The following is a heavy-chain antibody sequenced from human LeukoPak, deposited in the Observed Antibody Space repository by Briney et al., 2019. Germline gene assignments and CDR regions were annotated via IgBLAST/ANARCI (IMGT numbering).Heavy chain of an antibody. CDR2: IYTSGST. CDR1: GGSISSGSYY. J-gene: IGHJ5*02. CDR3: ARARAARFPPPFDP. V-gene: IGHV4-61*02. Sequence: SETLSLTCTVSGGSISSGSYYWSWIRQPAGKGLEWIGRIYTSGSTNYNPSVKSRVTISVDTSKNQFSLKLSSVTAADTAVYYCARARAARFPPPFDPWGQGTLVTVSS. D-gene: IGHD6-6*01.